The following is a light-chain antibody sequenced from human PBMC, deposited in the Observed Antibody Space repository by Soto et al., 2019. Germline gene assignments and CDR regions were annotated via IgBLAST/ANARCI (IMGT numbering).Light chain of an antibody. V-gene: IGLV2-8*01. J-gene: IGLJ2*01. CDR2: EVN. CDR3: SSFAGSSTFVI. Sequence: QSALTQPPSASGSPGQSLTISCTGTSSDVGGYNYVFWYQQHPGKAPKLMIYEVNKRPSGVPDRFSGSKSGNTASLTVSGLQAEDEADYYCSSFAGSSTFVIFGGGTKLTVL. CDR1: SSDVGGYNY.